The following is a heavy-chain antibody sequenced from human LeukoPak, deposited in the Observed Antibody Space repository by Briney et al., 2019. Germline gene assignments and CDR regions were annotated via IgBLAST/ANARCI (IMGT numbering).Heavy chain of an antibody. CDR2: INAGNGNT. CDR1: GYTFTSYG. J-gene: IGHJ5*02. Sequence: GASVKVSCKASGYTFTSYGISWVRQAPGQRLEWMGWINAGNGNTKYSQKFQGRVTITRDTSASTAYMELSSLRSEDTAVYYCARDYYGSGSYHHNWFDPWGQGTLVTVSS. CDR3: ARDYYGSGSYHHNWFDP. V-gene: IGHV1-3*01. D-gene: IGHD3-10*01.